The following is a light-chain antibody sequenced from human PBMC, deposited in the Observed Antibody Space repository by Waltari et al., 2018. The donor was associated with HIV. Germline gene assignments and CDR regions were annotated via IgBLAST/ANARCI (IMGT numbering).Light chain of an antibody. Sequence: SVLTQPPSVSGAPGQWVSIPCTGHNSNTGAGYDVHWYRHSPGTAPKLVIYGDTIRPSGVPDRFSGSRPGNSVTLDIAGLRAEDEADYFCQSYDSSLSGLWVFGAGTKLTVL. J-gene: IGLJ3*02. CDR3: QSYDSSLSGLWV. V-gene: IGLV1-40*01. CDR2: GDT. CDR1: NSNTGAGYD.